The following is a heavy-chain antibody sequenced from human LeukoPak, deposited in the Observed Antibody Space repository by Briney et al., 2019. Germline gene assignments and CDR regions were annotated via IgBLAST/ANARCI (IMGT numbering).Heavy chain of an antibody. CDR3: ASRHCSGGGCYFAGADPFDY. CDR1: GFTFDDYA. V-gene: IGHV3-9*01. J-gene: IGHJ4*02. Sequence: GRSLGLSCAASGFTFDDYAMHWVRQAPGKGLEWVSGISWNSGSIGYADSVKGRFTISRDNAKNSLYLQMNSLRAEDTAVYFCASRHCSGGGCYFAGADPFDYWGQGTLVTVSS. CDR2: ISWNSGSI. D-gene: IGHD2-15*01.